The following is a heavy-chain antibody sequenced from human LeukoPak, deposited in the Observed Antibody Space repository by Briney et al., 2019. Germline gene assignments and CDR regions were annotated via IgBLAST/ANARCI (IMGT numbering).Heavy chain of an antibody. CDR3: ARVPRITITLDY. CDR1: GYTFTGYY. D-gene: IGHD3-9*01. Sequence: GASVKVSCKASGYTFTGYYMHWVRQAPGQGLEWMGWINPNTGGTNFAQKFQGRVTMTRDTSISTASMELSRLTFDDTAAYYCARVPRITITLDYWGQGTLVTVSS. J-gene: IGHJ4*02. CDR2: INPNTGGT. V-gene: IGHV1-2*02.